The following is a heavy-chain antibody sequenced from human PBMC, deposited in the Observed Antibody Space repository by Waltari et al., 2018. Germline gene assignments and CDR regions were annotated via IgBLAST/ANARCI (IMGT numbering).Heavy chain of an antibody. CDR3: AKAIREKGRGYYFDY. CDR2: ISVSGGST. V-gene: IGHV3-23*04. CDR1: GFTFSSYA. D-gene: IGHD3-10*01. Sequence: EVQLVESGGGLVQPGGSLRLSCAASGFTFSSYAMRWVRRATRKGLEWVSAISVSGGSTYYADSVKGRFTISRDNSKNTLYLQMNSLGAEDTAVYYCAKAIREKGRGYYFDYWGQGTLVTVSS. J-gene: IGHJ4*02.